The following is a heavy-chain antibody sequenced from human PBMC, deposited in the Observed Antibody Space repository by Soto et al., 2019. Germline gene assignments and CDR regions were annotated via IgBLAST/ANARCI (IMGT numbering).Heavy chain of an antibody. J-gene: IGHJ6*02. CDR2: VYYSGTS. CDR3: ARDSNYYGSRPMDV. V-gene: IGHV4-59*01. Sequence: SETLSLTCTVSGGSISNYYWSWIRQPPGKGLEWIGYVYYSGTSNYNPSLKSRVTISVDTSKNQFSLNLSSVTAADTAVYYCARDSNYYGSRPMDVWGQGTTVTVSS. CDR1: GGSISNYY. D-gene: IGHD3-10*01.